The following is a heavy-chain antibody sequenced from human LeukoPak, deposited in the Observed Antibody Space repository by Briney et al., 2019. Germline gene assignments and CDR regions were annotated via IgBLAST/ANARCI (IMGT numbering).Heavy chain of an antibody. Sequence: SETLSLTCAVYGGSFSGYYWSWIRQPPGKGLEWIGEINHSGSTNYNPSLKSRVTISVDTSKNQFSLKLSSVTAADTAVYYCARHRIRGVMKYYYYYYMDVWGKGTTVTVSS. CDR3: ARHRIRGVMKYYYYYYMDV. V-gene: IGHV4-34*01. CDR1: GGSFSGYY. D-gene: IGHD3-10*01. J-gene: IGHJ6*03. CDR2: INHSGST.